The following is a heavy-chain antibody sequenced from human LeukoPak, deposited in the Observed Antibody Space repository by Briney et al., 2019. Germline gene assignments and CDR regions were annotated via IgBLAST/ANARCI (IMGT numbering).Heavy chain of an antibody. J-gene: IGHJ4*02. Sequence: GGSLRLSCVASGFSFSHYGMHWVRQAPGKGLEWVAGVRFDGSDKYHEDSVKGRFTISRDTSKNTEYLQMDSLRDDDTAVYYCARDLYDYWGQGTLVTVSS. CDR3: ARDLYDY. V-gene: IGHV3-33*01. D-gene: IGHD3-3*01. CDR1: GFSFSHYG. CDR2: VRFDGSDK.